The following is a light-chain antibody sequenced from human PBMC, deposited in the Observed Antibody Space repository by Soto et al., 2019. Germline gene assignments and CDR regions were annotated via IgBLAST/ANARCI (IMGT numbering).Light chain of an antibody. CDR2: DAS. V-gene: IGKV3-11*01. Sequence: EIVLTQSPDTLSLSPGERATLSCRASQSISSYLGWYQQKPGQAPRLLIYDASNRATGIPARFNGSGSGADFTLTISSLESEDFAVYYCQHRSNLPWMFGQGTKLEIK. CDR1: QSISSY. CDR3: QHRSNLPWM. J-gene: IGKJ1*01.